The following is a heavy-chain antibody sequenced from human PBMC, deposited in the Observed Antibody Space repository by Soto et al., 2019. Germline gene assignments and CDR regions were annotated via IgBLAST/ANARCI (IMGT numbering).Heavy chain of an antibody. V-gene: IGHV1-69*02. CDR1: GGTFSSYT. CDR3: ATSITLWGPLTI. Sequence: SVKVSCKASGGTFSSYTITWVRQAPGQGLEWMGRLIPILGIANYAQKLQGRVTITADKSTSTAYMELSTLRSEDTAMYYCATSITLWGPLTIWGQGTMVTVSS. D-gene: IGHD3-10*01. J-gene: IGHJ3*02. CDR2: LIPILGIA.